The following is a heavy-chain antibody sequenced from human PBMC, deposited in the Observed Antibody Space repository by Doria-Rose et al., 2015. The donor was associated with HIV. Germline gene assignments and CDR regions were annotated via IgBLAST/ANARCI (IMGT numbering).Heavy chain of an antibody. Sequence: QVQLQQWDAGLLKPSETLSLTCGVSGGSFSDYYWNWIRQPPGKGLEWIGEINHSGVTNYNPSLKSRVTMSVDTSKNQLSLNLNSVTAADTAVYYCARGNWNNGGPLPHDYWGQGTLVTVSS. D-gene: IGHD1-1*01. CDR3: ARGNWNNGGPLPHDY. CDR1: GGSFSDYY. CDR2: INHSGVT. J-gene: IGHJ4*02. V-gene: IGHV4-34*01.